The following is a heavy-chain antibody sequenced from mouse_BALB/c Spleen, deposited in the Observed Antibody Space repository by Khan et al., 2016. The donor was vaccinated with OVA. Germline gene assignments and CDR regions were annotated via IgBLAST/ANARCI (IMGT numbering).Heavy chain of an antibody. D-gene: IGHD2-14*01. CDR3: AREGAYYRADGWFAY. CDR2: IIPTNDYT. Sequence: QVQLQQPGAELARPGASVKMSCKASGYTFTTYTMHWVKQRPGQGLEWIGYIIPTNDYTNYNQKFKDRATLTADKSSSTAYMQLSSLTSEDSALYYCAREGAYYRADGWFAYWGQGTLVTVSA. CDR1: GYTFTTYT. J-gene: IGHJ3*01. V-gene: IGHV1-4*01.